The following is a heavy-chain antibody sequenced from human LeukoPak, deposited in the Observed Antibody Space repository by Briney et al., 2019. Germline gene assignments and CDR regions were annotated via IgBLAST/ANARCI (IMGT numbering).Heavy chain of an antibody. CDR1: GGSVSSHF. Sequence: RPSETLSLTCTVSGGSVSSHFWSWIRQPPGKELEWIGYIYSSGSTNYNPSLKSRVTISVDTSKNQFSLRLSSVTAADTAVYYCAREGDARVGAMDYWGQGTLVTVSS. CDR2: IYSSGST. J-gene: IGHJ4*02. CDR3: AREGDARVGAMDY. V-gene: IGHV4-4*08. D-gene: IGHD1-26*01.